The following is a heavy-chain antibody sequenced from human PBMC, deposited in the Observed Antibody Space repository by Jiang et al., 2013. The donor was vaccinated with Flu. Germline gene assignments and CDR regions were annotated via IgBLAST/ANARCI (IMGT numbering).Heavy chain of an antibody. CDR2: INHSGTT. J-gene: IGHJ4*02. CDR3: ARDGYTGSWGFFDS. D-gene: IGHD2-2*02. Sequence: LVKPSETLSLTCTVSGYSITSGYYWGWIRRPPGKGLEWIGSINHSGTTYYNPSLKSRVIMSVDTSKNQFSLNLNSATAADTALYYCARDGYTGSWGFFDSWGQGTLVTVSS. CDR1: GYSITSGYY. V-gene: IGHV4-38-2*02.